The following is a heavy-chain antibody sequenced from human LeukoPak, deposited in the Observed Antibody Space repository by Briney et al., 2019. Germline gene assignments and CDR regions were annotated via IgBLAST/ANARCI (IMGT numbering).Heavy chain of an antibody. Sequence: NPGRSLRLSCAASGFTFDDYAMHWVRQAPGKGLEWVSGISWNSGSIGYADSVKGRFTISRDNAKNSLYLQMNSLSAEDIALYYCEKGQYSSGWYVAFDIWGQGTVVTVSS. D-gene: IGHD6-19*01. J-gene: IGHJ3*02. CDR3: EKGQYSSGWYVAFDI. CDR2: ISWNSGSI. CDR1: GFTFDDYA. V-gene: IGHV3-9*03.